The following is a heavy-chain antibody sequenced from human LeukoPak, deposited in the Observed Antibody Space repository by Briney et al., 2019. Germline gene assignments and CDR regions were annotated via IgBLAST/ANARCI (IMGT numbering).Heavy chain of an antibody. Sequence: SETLSLTCTVSGGSTSSSYCSWIRQPPGKGLEWIGYIYHSESTNYNPSLKSRVTISVDTSKNQFSLKLSSVTAADTAVYYCARQTGGTSGPFDYWGQGTLVTVSS. V-gene: IGHV4-59*08. CDR1: GGSTSSSY. CDR3: ARQTGGTSGPFDY. J-gene: IGHJ4*02. CDR2: IYHSEST. D-gene: IGHD4-23*01.